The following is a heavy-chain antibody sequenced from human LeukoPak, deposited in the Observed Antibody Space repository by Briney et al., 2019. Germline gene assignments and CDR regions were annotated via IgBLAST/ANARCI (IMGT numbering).Heavy chain of an antibody. CDR1: GGSISSSSYY. J-gene: IGHJ4*02. CDR2: INHSGST. CDR3: ARRRTITMVRGAIAYFDY. Sequence: PSETLSLTCTVSGGSISSSSYYWSWIRQPPGKGLEWIGEINHSGSTNYNPSLKSRVTISVDTSKNQFSLKLSSVTAADTAVYYCARRRTITMVRGAIAYFDYWGQGTLVTVSS. V-gene: IGHV4-39*07. D-gene: IGHD3-10*01.